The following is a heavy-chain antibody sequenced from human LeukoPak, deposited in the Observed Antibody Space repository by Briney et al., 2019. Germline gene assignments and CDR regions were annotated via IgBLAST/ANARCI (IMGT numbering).Heavy chain of an antibody. CDR2: IKQDGSEK. CDR1: GFTFSSYA. Sequence: GGSLRLSCAASGFTFSSYAMSWVRQAPGKGLEWVANIKQDGSEKYYVDSVRGRFTISRDNAENSLYLQMNSLRAEDTAVYYCARDCSTTNCYSGYLDNWGQGTLVTVSS. V-gene: IGHV3-7*01. CDR3: ARDCSTTNCYSGYLDN. D-gene: IGHD2-2*01. J-gene: IGHJ4*02.